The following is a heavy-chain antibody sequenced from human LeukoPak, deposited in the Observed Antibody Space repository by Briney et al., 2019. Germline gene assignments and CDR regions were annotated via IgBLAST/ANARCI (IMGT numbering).Heavy chain of an antibody. Sequence: GGSRRLSCAASGFTFSSYGMHWVRQAPGKGLEWVAVIWYDGSNKYYADSVKGRFTISRDNSKNTLYLQMNSLRAEDTAVYYCARDRYSSGWYGVFDYWGQGTLVTVSS. J-gene: IGHJ4*02. V-gene: IGHV3-33*01. CDR1: GFTFSSYG. CDR2: IWYDGSNK. CDR3: ARDRYSSGWYGVFDY. D-gene: IGHD6-19*01.